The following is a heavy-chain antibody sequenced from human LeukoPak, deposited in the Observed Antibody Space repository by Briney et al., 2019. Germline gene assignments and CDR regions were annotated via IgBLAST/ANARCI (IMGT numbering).Heavy chain of an antibody. CDR2: IYYSGST. CDR3: ARAYSGGESAYYFDY. Sequence: SETLSLTCTVSGGSISSGGYYWSWIRQHPGKGVEWVGYIYYSGSTYYNPSLKSRVTISVDTSKNQFSLKLSSVTAADTAVYYCARAYSGGESAYYFDYWGQGTLVTVSS. CDR1: GGSISSGGYY. J-gene: IGHJ4*02. V-gene: IGHV4-31*03. D-gene: IGHD2-21*01.